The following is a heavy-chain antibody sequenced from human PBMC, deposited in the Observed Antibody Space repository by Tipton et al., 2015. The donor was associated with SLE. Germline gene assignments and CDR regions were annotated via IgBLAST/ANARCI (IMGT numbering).Heavy chain of an antibody. Sequence: TLSLTCTVSGGSISNGGYFWSWIRQHPGKGLEWIGYIYYSGSTFYNPSLKSRITIAVDTSKNQFSLQLSSVTVADTAMYYCARDLYGGATRLDYWGQGTLVTVSS. D-gene: IGHD1-26*01. CDR1: GGSISNGGYF. CDR3: ARDLYGGATRLDY. V-gene: IGHV4-31*03. CDR2: IYYSGST. J-gene: IGHJ4*02.